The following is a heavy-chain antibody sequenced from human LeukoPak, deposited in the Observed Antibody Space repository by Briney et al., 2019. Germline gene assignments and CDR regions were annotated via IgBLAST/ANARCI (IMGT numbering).Heavy chain of an antibody. CDR3: AREKGYYGSGEEFDP. Sequence: GASVKVSCKASGYTFTSYYMHWVGQAPGQGREWMGGINPSGGSTSYAQKFQGRVTMTRDTSTSTVYMELSSLRSEDTAVYYCAREKGYYGSGEEFDPWGQGTLVTVSS. CDR2: INPSGGST. V-gene: IGHV1-46*01. D-gene: IGHD3-10*01. CDR1: GYTFTSYY. J-gene: IGHJ5*02.